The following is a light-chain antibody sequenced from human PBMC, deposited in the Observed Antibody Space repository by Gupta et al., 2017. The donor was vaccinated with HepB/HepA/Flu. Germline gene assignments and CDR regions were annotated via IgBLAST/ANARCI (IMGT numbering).Light chain of an antibody. CDR1: QTIRTY. CDR2: AAS. Sequence: DIQMTQSPSSLSAFLGDRVTITCRPSQTIRTYLNWYQQKPGKDPQFLISAASRLQGGGPSRCCGSGFDTDVTLPINGLQPEDLGTDYCQKPYRTPFTFGRGTKVEI. J-gene: IGKJ1*01. CDR3: QKPYRTPFT. V-gene: IGKV1-39*01.